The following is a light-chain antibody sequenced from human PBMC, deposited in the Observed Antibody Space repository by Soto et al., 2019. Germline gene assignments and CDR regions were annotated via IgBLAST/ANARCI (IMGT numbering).Light chain of an antibody. CDR3: QQLNGYPIT. CDR2: EAS. V-gene: IGKV1-9*01. J-gene: IGKJ4*01. CDR1: QGVSSH. Sequence: DIQLTRSPSLLSASVGDTVTITCRASQGVSSHLAWYQQKPGKAPNLLIHEASTLQSGVPSRFSGSGSGTEFTLTVSSLQPDDFATYFCQQLNGYPITFGGGTKVEIK.